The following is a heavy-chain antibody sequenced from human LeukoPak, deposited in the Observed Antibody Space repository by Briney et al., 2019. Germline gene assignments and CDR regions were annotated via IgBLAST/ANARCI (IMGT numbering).Heavy chain of an antibody. CDR2: INHSGST. J-gene: IGHJ4*02. V-gene: IGHV4-34*01. CDR3: ARVGPYFWSGYYLSYFDY. CDR1: GFTFSSYA. D-gene: IGHD3-3*01. Sequence: GSLRLSCAASGFTFSSYAMSWIRQPPGKGLEWIGEINHSGSTNYNPSLKSRVTISVDTSKNQFSLKLSSVTAADTAVYYCARVGPYFWSGYYLSYFDYWGQGTLVTVSS.